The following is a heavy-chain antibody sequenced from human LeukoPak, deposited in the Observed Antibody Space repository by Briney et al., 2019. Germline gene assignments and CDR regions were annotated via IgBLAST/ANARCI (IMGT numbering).Heavy chain of an antibody. J-gene: IGHJ3*02. D-gene: IGHD3-22*01. CDR3: ARESFSDSSGSGDAFDI. Sequence: PSETLSLTCTVSGGSIRSYYWSWIRQPAGKGLEWIGRIYTSGSTNYNPSLKSRVTMSVDTSKNQFSLKLSSVTAADTAVYYCARESFSDSSGSGDAFDIWGQGTMVTVSS. V-gene: IGHV4-4*07. CDR2: IYTSGST. CDR1: GGSIRSYY.